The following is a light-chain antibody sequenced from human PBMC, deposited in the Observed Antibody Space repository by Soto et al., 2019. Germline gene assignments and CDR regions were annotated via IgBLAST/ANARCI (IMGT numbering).Light chain of an antibody. J-gene: IGKJ4*01. CDR3: QQSYRMPRT. Sequence: DIQITQSPSSLSSSVVERFTITCRASQSISSYLHWYQQKPGKAPKLLIYAASRLQSGVSSRFSGSGSGTDFTVTISSLQPEDFATYYCQQSYRMPRTFGGGTKVDI. V-gene: IGKV1-39*01. CDR1: QSISSY. CDR2: AAS.